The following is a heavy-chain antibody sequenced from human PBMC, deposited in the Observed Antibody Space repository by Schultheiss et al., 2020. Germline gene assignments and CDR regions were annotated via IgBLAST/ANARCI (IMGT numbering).Heavy chain of an antibody. D-gene: IGHD6-19*01. V-gene: IGHV1-18*01. Sequence: AYVKVSCKASGYSFTSYGISWVRQAPGQGLEWMGWISAYNGDTNYAQRLQDRVTMTTHTSTSTAYMELGSLRSDDTAVYYCARGTSGWPLDYWGQGTLVTGSS. J-gene: IGHJ4*02. CDR1: GYSFTSYG. CDR3: ARGTSGWPLDY. CDR2: ISAYNGDT.